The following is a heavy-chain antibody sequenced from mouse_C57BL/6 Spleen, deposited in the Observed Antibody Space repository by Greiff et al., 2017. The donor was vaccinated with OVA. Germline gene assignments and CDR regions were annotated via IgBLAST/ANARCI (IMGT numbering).Heavy chain of an antibody. Sequence: VQLQQSGAELVKPGASVKLSCTASGFNIKDYYMHWVKQRTERGLEWIGRIDPEDGATKYAPKFQGKATITADTSSNTAYLQLSSLTSEDTAVYYCARSDYSNYFDYWGQGTTLTVSS. D-gene: IGHD2-5*01. V-gene: IGHV14-2*01. CDR2: IDPEDGAT. CDR3: ARSDYSNYFDY. J-gene: IGHJ2*01. CDR1: GFNIKDYY.